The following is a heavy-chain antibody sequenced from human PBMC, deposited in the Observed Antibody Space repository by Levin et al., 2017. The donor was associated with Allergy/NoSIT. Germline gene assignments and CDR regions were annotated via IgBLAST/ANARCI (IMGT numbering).Heavy chain of an antibody. V-gene: IGHV4-59*01. J-gene: IGHJ3*02. CDR2: IYYSGST. CDR3: ARLPGGDSGFDAFDI. D-gene: IGHD1-26*01. Sequence: SETLSLTCTVSGGSISSYYWSWIRQPPGKGLEWIGYIYYSGSTNYNPSLKSRVTISVDTSKNQFSLKLSSVTAADTAVYYCARLPGGDSGFDAFDIWGQGTMVTVSS. CDR1: GGSISSYY.